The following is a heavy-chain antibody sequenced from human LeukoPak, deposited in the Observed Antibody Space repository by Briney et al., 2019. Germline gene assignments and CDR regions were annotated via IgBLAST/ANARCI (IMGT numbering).Heavy chain of an antibody. V-gene: IGHV3-53*01. CDR3: ARVGDHFHWNLDL. J-gene: IGHJ2*01. CDR2: IYSGGTT. D-gene: IGHD3-3*02. CDR1: GFTLSSYY. Sequence: GGSLGLSCAASGFTLSSYYMNWVRQAPGKGLEWVSIIYSGGTTYYADSVKGRFTISRDTSKNTLSLQMNSLRAEDTAVYFCARVGDHFHWNLDLWGRGTLVTVSS.